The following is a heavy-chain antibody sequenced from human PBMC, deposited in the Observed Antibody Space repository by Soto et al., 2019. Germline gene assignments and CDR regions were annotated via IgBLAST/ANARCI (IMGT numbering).Heavy chain of an antibody. J-gene: IGHJ3*02. Sequence: GESLKISCKGSGYSFTSYWICWVRQMPGKGLEWMGIIYPGDSDTRYSPSFQGQVTISADKSISTAYLQWSSLKASDTAMYYCARGAITMIVVVIPDAFDIWGQGTMVTVSS. V-gene: IGHV5-51*01. CDR1: GYSFTSYW. D-gene: IGHD3-22*01. CDR2: IYPGDSDT. CDR3: ARGAITMIVVVIPDAFDI.